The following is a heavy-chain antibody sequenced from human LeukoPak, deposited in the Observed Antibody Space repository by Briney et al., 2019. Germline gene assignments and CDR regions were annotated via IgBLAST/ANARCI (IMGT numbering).Heavy chain of an antibody. CDR1: GFTFSNAW. CDR2: IKSKTDDGTT. Sequence: PGGSLRLSCAASGFTFSNAWMSWVRQAPGKGLEWVGRIKSKTDDGTTEYAAPVKGRFTISRDDSKNTLYLEMNSLKTEDTAVYYCTAYYYVSGTNDPRRVDYWGQGTLVTVSS. V-gene: IGHV3-15*01. J-gene: IGHJ4*02. D-gene: IGHD3-10*01. CDR3: TAYYYVSGTNDPRRVDY.